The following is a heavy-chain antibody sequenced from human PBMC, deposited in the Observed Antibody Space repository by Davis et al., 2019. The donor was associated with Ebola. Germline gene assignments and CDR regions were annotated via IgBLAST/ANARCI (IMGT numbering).Heavy chain of an antibody. CDR3: AREPYYYDSSGYYPH. V-gene: IGHV1-69*13. CDR1: GGTFSSYA. D-gene: IGHD3-22*01. CDR2: IIPIFGTA. J-gene: IGHJ4*02. Sequence: SVKVSCKASGGTFSSYAISWVRQAPGQGLEWMGGIIPIFGTANYAQKFQGRVTITADESTSTAYMELRSLRSDDTAVYYCAREPYYYDSSGYYPHWGQGTLVTVSS.